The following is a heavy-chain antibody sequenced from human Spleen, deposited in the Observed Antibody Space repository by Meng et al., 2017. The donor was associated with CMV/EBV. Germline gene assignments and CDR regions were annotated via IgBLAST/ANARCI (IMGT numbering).Heavy chain of an antibody. CDR1: GFTFSSYE. V-gene: IGHV3-48*03. D-gene: IGHD3-3*01. Sequence: GGSLRLSCAASGFTFSSYEMNWVRQAPGKGLEWVSYISSSGSSIYYADSVKGRFTISRDNAKTSLYLQMNSLRAGDTALYYCARELNNFWSGSDCWGQGTRVTVSS. CDR2: ISSSGSSI. CDR3: ARELNNFWSGSDC. J-gene: IGHJ4*02.